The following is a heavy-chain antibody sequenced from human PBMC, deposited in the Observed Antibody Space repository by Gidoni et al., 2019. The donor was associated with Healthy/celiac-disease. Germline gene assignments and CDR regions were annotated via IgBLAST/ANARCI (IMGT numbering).Heavy chain of an antibody. CDR3: ARRLGYCSGGSCRNLANDAFDI. V-gene: IGHV4-39*07. CDR2: IYYSGST. CDR1: GGSISSSSYY. Sequence: QLQLQESGPGLVKPSETLSLTCTVSGGSISSSSYYWGWIRQPPGKGLEWIGSIYYSGSTYYNPSLKSRVTISVATSKNQFSLKLSSVTAADTAVYYCARRLGYCSGGSCRNLANDAFDIWGQGTMVTVSS. J-gene: IGHJ3*02. D-gene: IGHD2-15*01.